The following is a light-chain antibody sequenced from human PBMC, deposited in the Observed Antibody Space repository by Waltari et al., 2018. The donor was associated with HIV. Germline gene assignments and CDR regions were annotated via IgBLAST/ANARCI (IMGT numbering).Light chain of an antibody. Sequence: EIDLTQSPGTLSLSPRDRATLTCRASQSVTIGFLAWYPQKRGQAATLRMYGASSRAKGIPDRFSGGGSGTDFTLTISRLEPEDFAVYHCQQYGSSPYTFGQGTRLEIK. J-gene: IGKJ2*01. CDR2: GAS. V-gene: IGKV3-20*01. CDR1: QSVTIGF. CDR3: QQYGSSPYT.